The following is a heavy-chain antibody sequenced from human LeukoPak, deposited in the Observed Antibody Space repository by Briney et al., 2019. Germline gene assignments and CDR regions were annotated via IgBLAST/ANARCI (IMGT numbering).Heavy chain of an antibody. CDR3: ARDATRDGYNFIGY. J-gene: IGHJ4*02. D-gene: IGHD5-24*01. V-gene: IGHV4-59*01. CDR2: IYYSGST. Sequence: SETLSLTCTVSGGSISSYYWSWIRQPPGKGLEWIGYIYYSGSTNYNPSLKSRVTISVDTSKDQFSLKLSSVTAADTAVYYCARDATRDGYNFIGYWGQGTLVTVSS. CDR1: GGSISSYY.